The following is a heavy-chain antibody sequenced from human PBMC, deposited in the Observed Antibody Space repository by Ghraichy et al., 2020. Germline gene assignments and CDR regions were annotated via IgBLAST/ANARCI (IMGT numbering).Heavy chain of an antibody. D-gene: IGHD2-2*01. V-gene: IGHV3-33*01. J-gene: IGHJ4*02. CDR2: IWYDGSNK. CDR3: ARDLTMTYFDY. CDR1: GFTFSSYG. Sequence: GGSLRLSCAASGFTFSSYGMHWVRQAPGKGLEWVAVIWYDGSNKYYADSVKGRFTISRDNSKNKLYLQMNSLRAEDTAVYYCARDLTMTYFDYWGQGTLVTVSS.